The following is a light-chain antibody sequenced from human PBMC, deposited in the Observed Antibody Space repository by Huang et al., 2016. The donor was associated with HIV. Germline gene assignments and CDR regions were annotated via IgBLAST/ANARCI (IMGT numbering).Light chain of an antibody. J-gene: IGKJ1*01. CDR2: DAS. Sequence: EIVLTQSPATLSLSPGERATLSCRASQSISSYLASYQQKPGQAPWLLIYDASNRATGVPARFSGSGAVTDFTLTISSLEPEDFAVYYCQQRSNWPPEGTFGQGTKVEIK. V-gene: IGKV3-11*01. CDR1: QSISSY. CDR3: QQRSNWPPEGT.